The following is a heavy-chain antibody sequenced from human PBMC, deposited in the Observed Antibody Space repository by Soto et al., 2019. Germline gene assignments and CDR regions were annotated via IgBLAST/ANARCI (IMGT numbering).Heavy chain of an antibody. V-gene: IGHV1-3*01. J-gene: IGHJ4*02. CDR1: GYTFTSYA. D-gene: IGHD5-18*01. Sequence: QVQLVQSGAEVKKPGASVKVSCTDSGYTFTSYAMHWVRQAPGQRLEWMGWINAGNGNTKYSQKFQGRVTITRDTSASTAYMELRSLRSEDTAVYYCARDTGYSYGYNWGQGTLVTVS. CDR3: ARDTGYSYGYN. CDR2: INAGNGNT.